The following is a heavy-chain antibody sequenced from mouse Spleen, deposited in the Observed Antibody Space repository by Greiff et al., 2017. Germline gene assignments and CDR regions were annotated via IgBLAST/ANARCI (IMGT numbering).Heavy chain of an antibody. D-gene: IGHD3-3*01. CDR3: TREGDASPFAY. Sequence: VQLQQSGAELVRPGASVTLSCKASGYTFTDYEMHWVKQTPVHGLEWIGAIDPETGGTAYNQKFKGKAILTADKSSSTAYMELRSLTSEDSAVYYCTREGDASPFAYWGQGTLVTVSA. CDR1: GYTFTDYE. V-gene: IGHV1-15*01. CDR2: IDPETGGT. J-gene: IGHJ3*01.